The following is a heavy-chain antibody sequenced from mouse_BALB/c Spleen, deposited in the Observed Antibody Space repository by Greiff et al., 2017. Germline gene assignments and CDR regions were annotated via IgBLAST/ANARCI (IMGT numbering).Heavy chain of an antibody. CDR1: GYTFTSYV. D-gene: IGHD2-3*01. J-gene: IGHJ4*01. CDR3: AKDDGYYGYAMDY. V-gene: IGHV1-14*01. CDR2: INPYNDGT. Sequence: VQLQQSGPELVKPGASVKMSCKASGYTFTSYVMHWVKQKPGQGLEWIGYINPYNDGTKYNEKFKGKATLTSDKSSSTAYMELSSLTSEDSAVYYYAKDDGYYGYAMDYWGQGTSVTVSS.